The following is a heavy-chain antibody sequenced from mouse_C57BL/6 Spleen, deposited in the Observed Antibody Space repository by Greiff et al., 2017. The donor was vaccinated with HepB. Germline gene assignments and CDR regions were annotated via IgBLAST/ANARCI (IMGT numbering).Heavy chain of an antibody. J-gene: IGHJ2*01. V-gene: IGHV1-42*01. CDR2: INPSTGGT. CDR1: GYSFTGYY. CDR3: ARSYYSNYLDY. Sequence: VQLQQSGPELVKPGASVKISCKASGYSFTGYYMNWVKQSPEKSLEWIGEINPSTGGTTYNQKFKAKATLTVDKSSSTAYMQLKSLTSEDSAVYYCARSYYSNYLDYWGQGTTLTVSS. D-gene: IGHD2-5*01.